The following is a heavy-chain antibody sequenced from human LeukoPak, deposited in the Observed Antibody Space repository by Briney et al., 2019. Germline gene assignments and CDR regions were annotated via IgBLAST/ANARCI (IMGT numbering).Heavy chain of an antibody. CDR2: AYNSGTT. J-gene: IGHJ4*02. CDR3: ARQSPWYVTDY. CDR1: GASISSYF. D-gene: IGHD1-14*01. V-gene: IGHV4-4*07. Sequence: SETLSLTCTVSGASISSYFWNWIRQPAGKGLEWIGRAYNSGTTNYNPSLKSRVTMSVDTSKNQFSLKLSSVTAADTAVYFCARQSPWYVTDYWGQGTLVTVSS.